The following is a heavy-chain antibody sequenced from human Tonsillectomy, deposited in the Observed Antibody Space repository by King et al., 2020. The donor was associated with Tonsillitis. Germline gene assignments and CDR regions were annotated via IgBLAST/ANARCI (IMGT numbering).Heavy chain of an antibody. CDR2: MNRSGGT. CDR1: GGSFSGYY. J-gene: IGHJ4*02. V-gene: IGHV4-34*01. D-gene: IGHD1-1*01. Sequence: VQLQQWGAGLLKPSETLSLTCAVYGGSFSGYYWSWIRQPPGQGLEWIGEMNRSGGTTSNPSLRSRVTISVDTSQNQFSLHLTSVTAADTALYYCARVEFSRALDYWGQGTLVTVSS. CDR3: ARVEFSRALDY.